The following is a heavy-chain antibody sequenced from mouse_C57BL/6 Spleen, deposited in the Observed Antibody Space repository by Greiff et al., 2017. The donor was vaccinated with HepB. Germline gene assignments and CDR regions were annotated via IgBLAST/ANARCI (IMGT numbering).Heavy chain of an antibody. CDR2: IDPNSGGT. CDR1: GYTFTSYW. V-gene: IGHV1-72*01. Sequence: QVQLQQPGAELVKPGASVKLSCKASGYTFTSYWIHWLNQRPGRGLEWIGRIDPNSGGTKYNEKFNNKATLTVDKPSSTAYMQLSSLTSEDSAVYYCAREGGYGNYAAWFAYWGQGTLVTVSA. J-gene: IGHJ3*01. D-gene: IGHD2-1*01. CDR3: AREGGYGNYAAWFAY.